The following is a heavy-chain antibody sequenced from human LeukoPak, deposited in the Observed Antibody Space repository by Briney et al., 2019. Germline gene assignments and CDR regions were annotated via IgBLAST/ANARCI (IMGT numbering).Heavy chain of an antibody. CDR3: ARDAVVVPPLWNYYMDV. V-gene: IGHV3-11*04. CDR2: ISSSGSTI. D-gene: IGHD2-15*01. J-gene: IGHJ6*03. Sequence: PGGSLRLSCAASGFTFSDYYMSWIRQAPGKGLEWVSYISSSGSTIYYADSVKGRFTISRDNAKNSLYLQMNSLRAEDTAVYYCARDAVVVPPLWNYYMDVWGKGTTVTVSS. CDR1: GFTFSDYY.